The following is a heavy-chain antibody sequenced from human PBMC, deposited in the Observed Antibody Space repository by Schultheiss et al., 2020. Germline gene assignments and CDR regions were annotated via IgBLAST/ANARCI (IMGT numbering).Heavy chain of an antibody. CDR1: GGSISSSSYY. CDR2: IYTSGST. CDR3: AREPRTGTPGGYAFDI. Sequence: SETLSLTCTVSGGSISSSSYYWGWIRQPAGKGLEWIGRIYTSGSTNYNPSLKSRVTISVDTSKNQFSLKLSSVTAADTAVYYCAREPRTGTPGGYAFDIWGQGTMVTVSS. D-gene: IGHD1-7*01. J-gene: IGHJ3*02. V-gene: IGHV4-61*02.